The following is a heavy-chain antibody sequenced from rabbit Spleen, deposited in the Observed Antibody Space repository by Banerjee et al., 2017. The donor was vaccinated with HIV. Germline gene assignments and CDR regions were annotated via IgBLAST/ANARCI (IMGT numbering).Heavy chain of an antibody. Sequence: QEQLVESGGGLVQPEGSLTLTCTASGFSFSGSHYMCWVRQAPGKGLEWIACIYAGSSGTTYYASWAKGRFTISKASSTTVTLQMTSLTAADTATYFCARLGHADYPYAYGLKLWGPGTLVTVS. J-gene: IGHJ4*01. V-gene: IGHV1S45*01. CDR2: IYAGSSGTT. D-gene: IGHD6-1*01. CDR3: ARLGHADYPYAYGLKL. CDR1: GFSFSGSHY.